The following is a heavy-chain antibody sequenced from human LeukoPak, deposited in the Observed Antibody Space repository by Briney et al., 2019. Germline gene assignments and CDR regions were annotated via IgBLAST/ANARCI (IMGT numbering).Heavy chain of an antibody. CDR3: ARVLYSSSPHTQYYFDY. J-gene: IGHJ4*02. Sequence: GGSLRLSCAASGFTFSSYWMSWVRQAPGKGLEWVANIKQDGSEEYYVDSVKGRFTISRDNAKNSLYLQMNSLRAEDTAVYYCARVLYSSSPHTQYYFDYWGQGTLVTVSS. D-gene: IGHD6-13*01. CDR1: GFTFSSYW. V-gene: IGHV3-7*01. CDR2: IKQDGSEE.